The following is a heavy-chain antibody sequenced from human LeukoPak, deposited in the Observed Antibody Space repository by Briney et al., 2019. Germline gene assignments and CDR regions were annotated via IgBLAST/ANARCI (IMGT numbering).Heavy chain of an antibody. CDR2: ISTSGSTI. V-gene: IGHV3-48*03. D-gene: IGHD6-19*01. J-gene: IGHJ5*02. Sequence: PGGSLRLSCAASGFTFSSYEMNWVRQAPGKGLEWVSYISTSGSTIYYADSVKGRFTISRDNAKNSLYLQMNSLRAEDTAVYYCARYSSGWSGFDPWGQGTLVTVSS. CDR3: ARYSSGWSGFDP. CDR1: GFTFSSYE.